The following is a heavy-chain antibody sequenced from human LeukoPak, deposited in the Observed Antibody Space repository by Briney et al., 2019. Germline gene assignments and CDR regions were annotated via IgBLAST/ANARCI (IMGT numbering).Heavy chain of an antibody. CDR3: ARGRYCSSTSCYTTPEYYFDY. CDR1: GYTFTGYY. CDR2: INPNGGAT. Sequence: ASVKVSCKASGYTFTGYYMHWVRQAPGQGLEWMGWINPNGGATNYAQKFQGRVTMTRDTSISTAYMELSRLRSDDTAVYYCARGRYCSSTSCYTTPEYYFDYWGQGTLVTVSS. D-gene: IGHD2-2*02. V-gene: IGHV1-2*02. J-gene: IGHJ4*02.